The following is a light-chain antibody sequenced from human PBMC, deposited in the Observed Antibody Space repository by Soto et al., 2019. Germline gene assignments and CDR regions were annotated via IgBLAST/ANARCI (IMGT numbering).Light chain of an antibody. CDR2: EVS. Sequence: QSALTQPASVSGSPGQSITISCTGTSSDVGGYKYVSWYQQHPGKAPKLIIYEVSNRPSGVSNRFSGSKSGNTASLTISGLQAEDEADYYCKSYTSKSTGVFGTGTKLTVL. J-gene: IGLJ1*01. CDR1: SSDVGGYKY. V-gene: IGLV2-14*01. CDR3: KSYTSKSTGV.